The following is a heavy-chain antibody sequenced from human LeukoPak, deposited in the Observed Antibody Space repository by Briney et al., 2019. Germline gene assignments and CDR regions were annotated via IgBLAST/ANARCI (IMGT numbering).Heavy chain of an antibody. Sequence: PGGSLRLSCAASGFTFSGSAMHWVRQAPGKGLEWVGFIRSNLYGGTPEYAASVKVRFTISRDDSNSIAYLEMDSLKTDDTAVYYCTRDQTPYYWGQGTLVTVSS. CDR3: TRDQTPYY. CDR2: IRSNLYGGTP. CDR1: GFTFSGSA. V-gene: IGHV3-49*04. J-gene: IGHJ4*02.